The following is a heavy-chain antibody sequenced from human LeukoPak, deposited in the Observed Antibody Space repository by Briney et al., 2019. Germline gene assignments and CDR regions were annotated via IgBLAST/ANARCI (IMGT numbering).Heavy chain of an antibody. CDR1: GFTFSDYY. V-gene: IGHV3-11*01. D-gene: IGHD3-10*01. J-gene: IGHJ3*02. CDR2: ISSSGSTI. Sequence: GGSLRLSCAASGFTFSDYYMSWIRQAPGKGLEWVSYISSSGSTIYYADSVKGRFTISRDNAKNSLYLQMNSLRAEDTAVYYCARGNTMVRGVITTTDDAFDIWGQGTMVTVSS. CDR3: ARGNTMVRGVITTTDDAFDI.